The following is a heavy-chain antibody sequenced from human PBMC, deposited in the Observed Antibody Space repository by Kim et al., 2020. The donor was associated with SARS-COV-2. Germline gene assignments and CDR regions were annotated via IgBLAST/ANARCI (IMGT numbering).Heavy chain of an antibody. D-gene: IGHD3-22*01. V-gene: IGHV3-30*04. CDR2: ISYDGSNK. Sequence: GGSLRLSCAASGFTFSSYAMHWVRQAPGKGLEWVAVISYDGSNKYYADSVKGRFTISRDNSKNTLYLQMNSLRAEDTAVYYCARDSASGYYDSSGYYY. J-gene: IGHJ6*01. CDR1: GFTFSSYA. CDR3: ARDSASGYYDSSGYYY.